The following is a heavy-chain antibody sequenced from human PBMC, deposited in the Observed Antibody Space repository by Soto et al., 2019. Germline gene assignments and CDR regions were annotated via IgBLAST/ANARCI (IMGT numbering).Heavy chain of an antibody. D-gene: IGHD3-3*01. CDR3: ARELTYYDFWSGYQRHGGNWFDP. CDR1: GGSISIGDYD. CDR2: IYYSGST. Sequence: KASETLSLTCTFSGGSISIGDYDWSWIRQPPGKGLEWIGYIYYSGSTYYNPSLKSRVTISVDTSKNQFSLKLSSVTAAETAVYYCARELTYYDFWSGYQRHGGNWFDPWGQGTLVTVSS. J-gene: IGHJ5*02. V-gene: IGHV4-30-4*01.